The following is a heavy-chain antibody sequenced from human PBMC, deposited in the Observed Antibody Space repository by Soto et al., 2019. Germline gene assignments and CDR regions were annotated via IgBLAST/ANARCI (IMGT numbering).Heavy chain of an antibody. CDR1: GFSIKNYG. Sequence: PGGSLRLSCAVSGFSIKNYGVHWVRQAPCKGLEWVSSTWYDGSNEYHADSVKGRFSISRDNAKNSLYLQMNSLRDEDTAVYYCARPEYSSSSYGMDVWGQGTTVTVSS. CDR2: TWYDGSNE. V-gene: IGHV3-33*01. D-gene: IGHD6-6*01. CDR3: ARPEYSSSSYGMDV. J-gene: IGHJ6*02.